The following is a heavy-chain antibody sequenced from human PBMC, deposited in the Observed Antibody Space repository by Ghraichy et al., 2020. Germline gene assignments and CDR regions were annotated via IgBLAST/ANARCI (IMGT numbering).Heavy chain of an antibody. V-gene: IGHV4-59*01. CDR1: GGSIRSYF. CDR2: ISYSGST. CDR3: ARDGYTSGFDS. J-gene: IGHJ4*02. Sequence: SETLSLTCTVSGGSIRSYFWSWIRQPPGKGLEWIGYISYSGSTNYNPSLESRVTISADQSKNQFSLILTSVTAADTAVYYCARDGYTSGFDSLGQGTLVTVSS. D-gene: IGHD5-24*01.